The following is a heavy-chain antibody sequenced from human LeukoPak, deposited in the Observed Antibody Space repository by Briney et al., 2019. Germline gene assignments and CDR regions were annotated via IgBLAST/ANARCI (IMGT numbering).Heavy chain of an antibody. D-gene: IGHD1-26*01. Sequence: PGGSLRLSCAASGFTFSSYEMNWVRQAPGKELEWVSYISSSGSTTYYADSVKGRFTISRDNAKNSLYLQMNSLRAEDSAVYYCARGATTFYWGQGTLVTVSS. CDR2: ISSSGSTT. J-gene: IGHJ4*02. CDR3: ARGATTFY. CDR1: GFTFSSYE. V-gene: IGHV3-48*03.